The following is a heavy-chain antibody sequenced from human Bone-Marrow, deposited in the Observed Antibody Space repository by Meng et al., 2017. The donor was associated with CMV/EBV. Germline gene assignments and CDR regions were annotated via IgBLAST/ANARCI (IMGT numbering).Heavy chain of an antibody. CDR1: GITFSNHG. D-gene: IGHD6-19*01. V-gene: IGHV3-30*02. CDR3: AKDKGTMYSSGRGSFDI. J-gene: IGHJ3*02. CDR2: IRNDGSDK. Sequence: GESLKISCAASGITFSNHGMHWVRQAPGKGLDLVAFIRNDGSDKYYADSVKVRVTISRDNSKNMLYMQMNSLRAEDTAVYYCAKDKGTMYSSGRGSFDIWGQGTMVTVSS.